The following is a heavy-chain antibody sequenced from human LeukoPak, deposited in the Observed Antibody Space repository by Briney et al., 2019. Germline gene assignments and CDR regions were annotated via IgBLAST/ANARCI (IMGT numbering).Heavy chain of an antibody. V-gene: IGHV1-18*01. CDR2: ISAYNGNT. J-gene: IGHJ4*02. CDR3: ARRYCTNGVCSDY. CDR1: GYTFSSYG. D-gene: IGHD2-8*01. Sequence: ASVKVSCKASGYTFSSYGISWVRQAPGQGLEWMGWISAYNGNTNYAQRLQGRVTMTTDTSTGTAYMELRSLRSDDTAVYYCARRYCTNGVCSDYWGQGTLVTVSS.